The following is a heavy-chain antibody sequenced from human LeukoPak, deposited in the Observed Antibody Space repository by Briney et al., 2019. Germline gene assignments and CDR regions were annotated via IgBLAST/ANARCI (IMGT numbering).Heavy chain of an antibody. CDR2: INHSGST. CDR1: GGSFSGYY. J-gene: IGHJ6*02. V-gene: IGHV4-34*01. D-gene: IGHD3-16*02. CDR3: AREGGMGFYVWGSYRYTGPYGMDV. Sequence: SETLSLTCAVYGGSFSGYYWSWIRQPPGKGLEWIGEINHSGSTNYNPSLKSRVTISVDTSKNQFSLKLSSVTAADTAVYYCAREGGMGFYVWGSYRYTGPYGMDVWGQGTTVTVSS.